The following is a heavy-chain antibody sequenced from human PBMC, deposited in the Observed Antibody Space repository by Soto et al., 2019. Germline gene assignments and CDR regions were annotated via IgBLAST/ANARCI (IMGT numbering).Heavy chain of an antibody. CDR3: ARAFSQAAAGTDIDY. Sequence: SVKVSCKASGGTFSSYAISWVRQAPGQGLEWMGGIIPIFGTANYAQKFQGRVTITADESTSTAYMELSRLRSEDTAVYYCARAFSQAAAGTDIDYWGQGTLVTVSS. V-gene: IGHV1-69*13. CDR2: IIPIFGTA. D-gene: IGHD6-13*01. CDR1: GGTFSSYA. J-gene: IGHJ4*02.